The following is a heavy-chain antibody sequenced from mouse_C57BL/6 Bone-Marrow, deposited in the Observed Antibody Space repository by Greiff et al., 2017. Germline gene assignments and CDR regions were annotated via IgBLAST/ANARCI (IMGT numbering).Heavy chain of an antibody. Sequence: VQLQQSGAELARPGASVKLSCKASGYTFTSYGISWVKQRTGQGLEWIGEIYPRSGNTYYNAKFKGKATLTADTSSSTAYMELRSLTSEDSAVYFCAGGICYDFTWFAYWGQGTLVTVSA. J-gene: IGHJ3*01. D-gene: IGHD2-4*01. CDR2: IYPRSGNT. CDR1: GYTFTSYG. CDR3: AGGICYDFTWFAY. V-gene: IGHV1-81*01.